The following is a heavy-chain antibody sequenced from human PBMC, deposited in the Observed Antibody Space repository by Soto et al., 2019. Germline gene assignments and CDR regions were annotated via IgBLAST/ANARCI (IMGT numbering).Heavy chain of an antibody. J-gene: IGHJ4*02. CDR2: IYYSGSI. CDR1: GGSISSGDYY. CDR3: ARTEAREGVDY. Sequence: SETLSLTCTVSGGSISSGDYYWSWIRQPPGKGLEWIGYIYYSGSIYYNPSLKSRVTISVDTSKNQFSLKLSSVTAADTAVYYCARTEAREGVDYWGQGTLVTVSS. V-gene: IGHV4-30-4*01.